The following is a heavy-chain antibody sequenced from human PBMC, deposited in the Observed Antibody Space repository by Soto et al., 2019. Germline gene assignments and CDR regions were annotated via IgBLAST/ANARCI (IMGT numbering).Heavy chain of an antibody. CDR2: ISSSSSYI. D-gene: IGHD5-18*01. CDR3: ARDRGYSYGTGWFDP. Sequence: PGGSLRLSCAASGFTFSSYSMNRVRQAPGKGLEWVSSISSSSSYIYYADSVKGRFTISRDNAKNSLYLQMNSLRAEDTAVYYCARDRGYSYGTGWFDPWGQGTLVTVSS. V-gene: IGHV3-21*01. J-gene: IGHJ5*02. CDR1: GFTFSSYS.